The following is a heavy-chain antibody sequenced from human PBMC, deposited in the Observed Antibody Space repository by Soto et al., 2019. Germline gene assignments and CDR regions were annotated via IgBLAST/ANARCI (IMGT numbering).Heavy chain of an antibody. V-gene: IGHV1-58*01. CDR3: AAGTDFYCSGGSCYYYYGMDV. D-gene: IGHD2-15*01. CDR2: IVVGSGNT. CDR1: GFTFTSSA. J-gene: IGHJ6*02. Sequence: ASVKVSCKASGFTFTSSAVQWVRQARGQRLEWIGWIVVGSGNTNYAQKYQERVTITRDMSTSTAYMELSSLRSEDTAVYYCAAGTDFYCSGGSCYYYYGMDVWGQGTTVTVS.